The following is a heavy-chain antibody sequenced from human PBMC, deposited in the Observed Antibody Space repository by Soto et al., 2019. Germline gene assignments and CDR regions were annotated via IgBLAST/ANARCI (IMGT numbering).Heavy chain of an antibody. Sequence: QLHLQESGSGLVKPSQTLSLTCAVSGGSISSGGYSCSWIRQPPGKGLEWIGYIYLSGSTYYNPSLKSRVTISVARSKNQFSLKLSSVTAADTSVYYGGRVPERWVQRTLVTVSS. D-gene: IGHD2-2*01. CDR2: IYLSGST. J-gene: IGHJ4*02. CDR3: GRVPER. V-gene: IGHV4-30-2*01. CDR1: GGSISSGGYS.